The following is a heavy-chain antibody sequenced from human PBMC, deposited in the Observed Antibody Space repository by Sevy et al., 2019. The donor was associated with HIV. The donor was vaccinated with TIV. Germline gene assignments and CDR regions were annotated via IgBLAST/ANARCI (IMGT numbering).Heavy chain of an antibody. V-gene: IGHV5-51*01. Sequence: VKSLKISCKASGYSFTSYWIGWVRQMPGKGLEWMGIIYPRDSDTRHSASFEGQVTISADKSISTAYLQWRRLKASDTAMYYCATAITSAGYAFDIWGQGTLVLVSS. CDR2: IYPRDSDT. J-gene: IGHJ3*02. CDR3: ATAITSAGYAFDI. D-gene: IGHD1-20*01. CDR1: GYSFTSYW.